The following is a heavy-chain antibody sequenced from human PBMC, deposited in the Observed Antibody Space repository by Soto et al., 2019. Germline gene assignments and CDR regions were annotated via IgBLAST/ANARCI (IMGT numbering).Heavy chain of an antibody. Sequence: QVQLVESGGGVVQPERSQRLSCTASKFTFASYVMHWVRQAPGEGLEWVALISSDGTNKYYADSVKGRFTISRDNSKNTMYLQMNSLRPEDTAVYYCAREMIPMIMGGMSAMDVWGQGTTVTVS. D-gene: IGHD3-22*01. CDR1: KFTFASYV. V-gene: IGHV3-30*04. CDR2: ISSDGTNK. J-gene: IGHJ6*02. CDR3: AREMIPMIMGGMSAMDV.